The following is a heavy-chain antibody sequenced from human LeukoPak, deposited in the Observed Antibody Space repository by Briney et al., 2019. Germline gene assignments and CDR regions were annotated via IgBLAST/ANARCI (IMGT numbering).Heavy chain of an antibody. J-gene: IGHJ3*02. CDR1: GGSIRSYY. V-gene: IGHV4-59*05. D-gene: IGHD4-17*01. CDR2: IYYSGST. CDR3: ARKMTTVHAFDI. Sequence: SETLSLTCTVSGGSIRSYYWSWIRQPPGKGLEWIGSIYYSGSTYYNPSLKSRVTISVDTSKNQFSLKLSSVTAADTAVYYCARKMTTVHAFDIWGQGTMVTVSS.